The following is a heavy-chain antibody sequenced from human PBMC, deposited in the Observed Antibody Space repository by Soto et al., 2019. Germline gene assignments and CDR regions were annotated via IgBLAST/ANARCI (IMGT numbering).Heavy chain of an antibody. CDR1: GYTFTSYG. V-gene: IGHV1-18*04. CDR3: AKPWVPSITDRPPRFDY. CDR2: ISAYNGNT. J-gene: IGHJ4*02. Sequence: ASVKVSCKASGYTFTSYGISWVRQAPGQGLEWMGWISAYNGNTNYAQKLQGRVTMTTDTSTSTAYMELRSLRAEDTALYYCAKPWVPSITDRPPRFDYWGRGTLVTVSS. D-gene: IGHD6-6*01.